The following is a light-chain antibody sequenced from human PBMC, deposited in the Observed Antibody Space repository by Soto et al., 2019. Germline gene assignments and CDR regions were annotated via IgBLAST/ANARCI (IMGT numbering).Light chain of an antibody. CDR3: ISYTDRQSYL. CDR2: AVS. J-gene: IGLJ1*01. Sequence: QSALTQPASVSGSPGQSITISCSGTSSDIGSYNHVAWYQQFPGKSPKLMIYAVSDRPSGVSDRFSGSKSGITASLTIPGLQTEDEADYYCISYTDRQSYLFGTGTKV. V-gene: IGLV2-14*03. CDR1: SSDIGSYNH.